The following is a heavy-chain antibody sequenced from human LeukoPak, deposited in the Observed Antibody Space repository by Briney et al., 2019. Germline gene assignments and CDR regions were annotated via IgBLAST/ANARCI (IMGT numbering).Heavy chain of an antibody. D-gene: IGHD3-3*01. V-gene: IGHV3-74*01. CDR3: ARDEDWSGYYGAFDI. CDR1: GFTFSIYW. Sequence: PGGSLRLSCAASGFTFSIYWMHWVRQAPGKGLVWVSRINSDGSGTSYADSVKGRFTISRDNAKNTLYLQMNSLRAEDTAVYYCARDEDWSGYYGAFDIWGQGTMVTVSS. J-gene: IGHJ3*02. CDR2: INSDGSGT.